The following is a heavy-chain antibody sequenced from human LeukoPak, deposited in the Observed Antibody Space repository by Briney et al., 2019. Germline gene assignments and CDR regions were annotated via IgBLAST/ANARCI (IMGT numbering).Heavy chain of an antibody. CDR2: ISSSGSTI. J-gene: IGHJ3*02. CDR3: ARAFPYYYGSGSNDI. Sequence: GGSLRLSCAASGFTFSDYYMSWIRQAPGKGLEWVSYISSSGSTIYYADSVKGRFTISRDNAKNSLYLQMNSLRADDTAVYYCARAFPYYYGSGSNDIWGQGTMVTVSS. V-gene: IGHV3-11*04. CDR1: GFTFSDYY. D-gene: IGHD3-10*01.